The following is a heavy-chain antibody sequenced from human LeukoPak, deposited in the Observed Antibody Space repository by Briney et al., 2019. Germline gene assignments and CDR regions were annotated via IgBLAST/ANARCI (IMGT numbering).Heavy chain of an antibody. J-gene: IGHJ6*03. CDR1: GGSISSYY. D-gene: IGHD2-2*01. CDR3: ARVWCSSTSCPLYYYYMDV. V-gene: IGHV4-4*07. Sequence: SETLSLTCTVSGGSISSYYWSWIRQPAGKGLEWIGRIYTSGSTNYNPSLKSRVTMSVDTSKNQFSLKLSSVTAADTAVYYCARVWCSSTSCPLYYYYMDVWGKGTTVTVSS. CDR2: IYTSGST.